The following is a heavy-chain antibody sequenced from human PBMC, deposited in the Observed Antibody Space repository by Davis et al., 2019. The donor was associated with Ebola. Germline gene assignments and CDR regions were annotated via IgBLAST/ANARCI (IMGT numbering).Heavy chain of an antibody. CDR2: IYYSGST. V-gene: IGHV4-59*08. Sequence: GSLRLSCPVSGGSIRSYYWSWIRQPPGKGLEWIGYIYYSGSTNYNPSLKSRVTISVDTSKNQFSLKLSSVTAADTAVYYCARHGFAFHFDYWGQGTLVTVSS. CDR3: ARHGFAFHFDY. J-gene: IGHJ4*02. D-gene: IGHD3-3*02. CDR1: GGSIRSYY.